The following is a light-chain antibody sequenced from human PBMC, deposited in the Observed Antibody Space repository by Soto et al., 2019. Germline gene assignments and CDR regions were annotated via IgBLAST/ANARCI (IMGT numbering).Light chain of an antibody. CDR1: KLGDKY. V-gene: IGLV3-1*01. J-gene: IGLJ1*01. CDR2: QDS. Sequence: SYELTQPPSVSVSPGQTASITCSGDKLGDKYASWYQQKPGQSPVLVIYQDSKRPSGIPERFSGSNSGNTATLTISGPQAMDEADYYCQAWDSSTGVFGTGTKLTVL. CDR3: QAWDSSTGV.